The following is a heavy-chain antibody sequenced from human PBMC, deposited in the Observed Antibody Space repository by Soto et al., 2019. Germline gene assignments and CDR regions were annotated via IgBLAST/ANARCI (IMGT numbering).Heavy chain of an antibody. CDR1: GGSISDGHHS. D-gene: IGHD3-3*01. CDR3: AKDEWPGTNSFDP. CDR2: MQPEGST. Sequence: SETLSLTCAVSGGSISDGHHSWGWIRQPPGKGLEWIGYMQPEGSTYYNPSLKGRVTMSVHRSKNQFSLNLISVTAADTAVYYCAKDEWPGTNSFDPWGQGTLVTVSS. V-gene: IGHV4-30-2*01. J-gene: IGHJ5*02.